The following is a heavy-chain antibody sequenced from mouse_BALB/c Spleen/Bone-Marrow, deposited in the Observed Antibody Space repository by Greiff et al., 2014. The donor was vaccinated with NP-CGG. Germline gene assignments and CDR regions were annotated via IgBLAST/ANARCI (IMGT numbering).Heavy chain of an antibody. V-gene: IGHV5-4*02. CDR2: ISDGGSYT. CDR1: GFTLSDYY. J-gene: IGHJ4*01. D-gene: IGHD1-1*02. Sequence: EVKVVESGGGLVKPGGSLKLSCAASGFTLSDYYMYWVRQTPEKRLEWVATISDGGSYTYYPDSVKGRFTISRDNAKNNLYLQMSSLKSEDTAMYYCARSGGRYGAMDYWGQGTSVTVFS. CDR3: ARSGGRYGAMDY.